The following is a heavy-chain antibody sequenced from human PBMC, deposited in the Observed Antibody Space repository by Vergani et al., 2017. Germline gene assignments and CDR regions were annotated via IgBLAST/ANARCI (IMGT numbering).Heavy chain of an antibody. CDR2: VSHSGSP. CDR3: ARXGPITILVDYFDY. CDR1: GYSISSGYN. J-gene: IGHJ4*02. Sequence: QVQLQESGPRLVKPSETLSLTCTVSGYSISSGYNWGWIRQPPGKGLEWIGSVSHSGSPYYSPSLKRRVTISLDTSKNQFSLKLNSVTAADTAVYYCARXGPITILVDYFDYWGQGTLVTVSS. D-gene: IGHD3-3*01. V-gene: IGHV4-38-2*02.